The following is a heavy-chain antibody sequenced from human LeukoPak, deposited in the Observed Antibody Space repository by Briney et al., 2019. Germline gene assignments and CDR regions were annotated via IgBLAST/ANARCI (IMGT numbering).Heavy chain of an antibody. V-gene: IGHV3-21*01. CDR1: GFTFSSYS. CDR2: ISSSSSYI. Sequence: PGGSLRLSCAASGFTFSSYSMNWVRQAPGKGLEWVSSISSSSSYIYYADSVKGRFIISRDNAKNSLYLQMNGLRAEDTAVYYCARDSGSYAWRAFDIWGQGTMVTVSS. CDR3: ARDSGSYAWRAFDI. D-gene: IGHD1-26*01. J-gene: IGHJ3*02.